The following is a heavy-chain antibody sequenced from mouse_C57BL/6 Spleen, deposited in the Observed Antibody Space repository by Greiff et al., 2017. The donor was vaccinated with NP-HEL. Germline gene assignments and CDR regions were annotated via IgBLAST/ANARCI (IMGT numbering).Heavy chain of an antibody. V-gene: IGHV3-6*01. CDR1: GYSITSGYY. J-gene: IGHJ1*03. CDR3: ARRDYGSNFDV. Sequence: VQLQESGPGLVKPSPSLSLTCSVTGYSITSGYYWNWIRQFPGNKLEWMGYISYDGSNNYNPSLKNRISITRDTSKNQFFLKLNSVTTEDTATYYCARRDYGSNFDVWGTGTTVTVSS. D-gene: IGHD1-1*01. CDR2: ISYDGSN.